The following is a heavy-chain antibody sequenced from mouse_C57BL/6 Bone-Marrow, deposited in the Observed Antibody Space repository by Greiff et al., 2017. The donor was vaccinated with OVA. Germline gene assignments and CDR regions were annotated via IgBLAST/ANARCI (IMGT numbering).Heavy chain of an antibody. Sequence: VQLQQPGAELVRPGTSVKLSCKASGYTFTSYWMHWVKQRPGQGLEWIGVIDPSDSYTNYNQKFKGKATLTVDTSSSTAYMQLSSLTSEDSAVYYCARRENDYDLHYWGQGTTLTVSS. D-gene: IGHD2-4*01. CDR2: IDPSDSYT. CDR3: ARRENDYDLHY. CDR1: GYTFTSYW. J-gene: IGHJ2*01. V-gene: IGHV1-59*01.